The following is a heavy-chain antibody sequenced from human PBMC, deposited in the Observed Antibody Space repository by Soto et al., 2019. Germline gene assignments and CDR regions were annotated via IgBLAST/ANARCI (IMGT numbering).Heavy chain of an antibody. CDR2: ISGSGGST. D-gene: IGHD3-10*01. V-gene: IGHV3-23*01. CDR1: GFTFSSYA. J-gene: IGHJ4*02. Sequence: GGSLRRSCAASGFTFSSYAMSWVRQAPGKGLEWVSAISGSGGSTYYADSVKGRFTISRDNSKNTLYLQMNSLRAEDTAVYYCASLSGRRVIDYWGQGTLVTVSS. CDR3: ASLSGRRVIDY.